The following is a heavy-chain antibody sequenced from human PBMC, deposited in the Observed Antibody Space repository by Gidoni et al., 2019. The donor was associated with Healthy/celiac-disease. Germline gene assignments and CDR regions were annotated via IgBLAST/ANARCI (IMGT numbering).Heavy chain of an antibody. D-gene: IGHD3-3*01. CDR2: ISYDGSNK. CDR3: AKDGGFNDFWSGYPSYYYYYGMDV. V-gene: IGHV3-30*18. J-gene: IGHJ6*04. Sequence: QVQLVESGGGVVQPRMSLRLSCAASGFTFSSYGMHWVRQAPGKGLEWVAVISYDGSNKYYADCVKGRFTISRDNSKNTLYLKMNRLRAEDTAVYYCAKDGGFNDFWSGYPSYYYYYGMDVWGKGTTVTVSS. CDR1: GFTFSSYG.